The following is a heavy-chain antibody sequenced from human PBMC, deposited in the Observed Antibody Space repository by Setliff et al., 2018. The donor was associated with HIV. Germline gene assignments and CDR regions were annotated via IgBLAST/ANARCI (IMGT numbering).Heavy chain of an antibody. CDR1: GASISSGDYY. D-gene: IGHD3-22*01. V-gene: IGHV4-30-4*08. CDR3: ARDPYDTSGYSNYYFDL. J-gene: IGHJ2*01. Sequence: SETLSLTCTVSGASISSGDYYWAWIRQPPGKGLEWIGYICYSGSTYYNPSLKSRVTISVDTSKNQFSLKLNSVTAADTAVYYCARDPYDTSGYSNYYFDLWGRGTLVTVSS. CDR2: ICYSGST.